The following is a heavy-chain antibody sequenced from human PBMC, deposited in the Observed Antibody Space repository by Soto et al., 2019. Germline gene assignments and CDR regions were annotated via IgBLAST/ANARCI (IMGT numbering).Heavy chain of an antibody. Sequence: EVQLLESGGGLVPPGGFLRLSCAASGITLSNYAINWVRQAPGKGLAWVSAISGSGGSTYYAGSVKVRFTIARDNYKNTVFLEMNSLRAEDTALYYCAKVPASSLTASRPFDQWGQGTLVTVSS. J-gene: IGHJ4*02. CDR2: ISGSGGST. V-gene: IGHV3-23*01. CDR1: GITLSNYA. CDR3: AKVPASSLTASRPFDQ. D-gene: IGHD5-18*01.